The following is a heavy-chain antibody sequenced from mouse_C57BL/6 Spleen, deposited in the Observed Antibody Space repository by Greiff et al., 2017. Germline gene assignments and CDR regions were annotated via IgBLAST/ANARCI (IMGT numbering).Heavy chain of an antibody. CDR1: GYTFTSYW. D-gene: IGHD1-1*01. CDR3: ARRGSYYCGSSEFAY. J-gene: IGHJ3*01. V-gene: IGHV1-55*01. Sequence: QVQLQQPGAELVKPGASVKMSCKASGYTFTSYWITWVKQRPGQGLEWIGDIYPGSGSTNYNEKFKSKATLTVDTSSSTAYMQLRSLTSEDSAVYYCARRGSYYCGSSEFAYWGQGTLVTVSA. CDR2: IYPGSGST.